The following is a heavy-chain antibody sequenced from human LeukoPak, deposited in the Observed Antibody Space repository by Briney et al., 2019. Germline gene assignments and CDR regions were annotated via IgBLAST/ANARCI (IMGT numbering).Heavy chain of an antibody. D-gene: IGHD3-22*01. CDR2: IYYSGST. V-gene: IGHV4-59*01. J-gene: IGHJ4*02. CDR3: ARDYDSSGTIDY. CDR1: GGSISSYY. Sequence: PSETLSLTCTVSGGSISSYYWSWIRQPPGKGLEWIGYIYYSGSTNYNPSLKSRVTISVDTSKNQFSLKLSSVTAADTAVYYCARDYDSSGTIDYWGQGPLVTVSS.